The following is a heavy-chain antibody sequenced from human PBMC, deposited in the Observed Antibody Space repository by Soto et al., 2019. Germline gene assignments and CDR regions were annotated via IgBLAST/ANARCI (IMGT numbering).Heavy chain of an antibody. Sequence: QVQLEESGGGVVQPGRSLRLSCAASGFTFSSYGMHWVRQAPGKGLEWVAVISYDGSNKYYADSVKGRFTISRDNSKNTLYLQMNSLRAEDTAVYYCAKSYDSSGVDAFDIWGQGTMVTVSS. D-gene: IGHD3-22*01. J-gene: IGHJ3*02. CDR2: ISYDGSNK. V-gene: IGHV3-30*18. CDR1: GFTFSSYG. CDR3: AKSYDSSGVDAFDI.